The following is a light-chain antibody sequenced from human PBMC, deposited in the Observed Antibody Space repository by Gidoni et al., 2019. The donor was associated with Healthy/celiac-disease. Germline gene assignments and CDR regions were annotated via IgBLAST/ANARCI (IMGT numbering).Light chain of an antibody. V-gene: IGKV1-5*03. CDR1: QSISSW. Sequence: DIQMTQSPPTLSAFVGDRVTITCRASQSISSWLAWYQQKPGKAPKLLISKASTLESGVPSRFSGSGAGTEFALPISSLQPDDFATYYCKQYSSYSWTFGQGTKVEIK. CDR2: KAS. J-gene: IGKJ1*01. CDR3: KQYSSYSWT.